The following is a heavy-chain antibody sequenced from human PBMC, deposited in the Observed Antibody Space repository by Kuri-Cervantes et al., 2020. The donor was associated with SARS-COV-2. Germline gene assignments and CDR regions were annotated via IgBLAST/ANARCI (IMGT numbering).Heavy chain of an antibody. V-gene: IGHV1-46*01. CDR3: ARDVTSFDTAMVTFGY. Sequence: ASVKVSCKASGYTFTSYYMHWVRQAPGQGLEWMGIINPSGGSTSYAQKFQGRVTMTRDTSTSTVYMELRSLRSDDTAVYYCARDVTSFDTAMVTFGYWGQGTLVTVSS. CDR2: INPSGGST. J-gene: IGHJ4*02. D-gene: IGHD5-18*01. CDR1: GYTFTSYY.